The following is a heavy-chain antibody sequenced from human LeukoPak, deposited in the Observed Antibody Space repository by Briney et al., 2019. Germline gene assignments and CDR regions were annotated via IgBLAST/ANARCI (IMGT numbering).Heavy chain of an antibody. D-gene: IGHD2-21*02. J-gene: IGHJ4*02. V-gene: IGHV3-7*01. Sequence: GGSLRLSCAASGLTFSSYWMSWVRQAPGKGLEWVANIKQDGSEKYYVDSVKGRFTISRDNAKNSLYLQMNSLRAEDTAVYYCARDIVVVTAILDYWGQGTLVTVSS. CDR2: IKQDGSEK. CDR3: ARDIVVVTAILDY. CDR1: GLTFSSYW.